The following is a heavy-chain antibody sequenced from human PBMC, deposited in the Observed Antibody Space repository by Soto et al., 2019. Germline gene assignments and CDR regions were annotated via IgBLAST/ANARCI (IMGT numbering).Heavy chain of an antibody. V-gene: IGHV1-69*01. CDR3: ARDLPPAIAVACTGFDY. J-gene: IGHJ4*02. D-gene: IGHD6-19*01. Sequence: QVQLVQSGAEVKKPGSSVKVSCKASGGTFSSYAISWVRQAPGQGLEWMGGIIPIVGTANYAQKFQGRVTITADESTSTGYMELSSLRSEDTDVYYCARDLPPAIAVACTGFDYWGQGTLVTVSS. CDR1: GGTFSSYA. CDR2: IIPIVGTA.